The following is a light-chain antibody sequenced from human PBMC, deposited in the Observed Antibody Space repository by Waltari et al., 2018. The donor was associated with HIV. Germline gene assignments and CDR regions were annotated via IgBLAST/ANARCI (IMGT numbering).Light chain of an antibody. V-gene: IGKV1-5*03. CDR1: QSIGSW. CDR3: QHYNSYSNT. CDR2: KAS. Sequence: DIQMTQSPSTLSTSVGDRVTITCRASQSIGSWLAWYQQKPGKAPKLLIYKASSLESGVPSRFSGSGSVTEFTLTISSLQPDDFATYYCQHYNSYSNTFGQGTKLEIK. J-gene: IGKJ2*01.